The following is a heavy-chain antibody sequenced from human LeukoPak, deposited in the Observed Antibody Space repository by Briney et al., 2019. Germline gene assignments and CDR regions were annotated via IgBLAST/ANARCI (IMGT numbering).Heavy chain of an antibody. V-gene: IGHV3-74*01. Sequence: GGSLRLSCAASGFTFSSYWMHWVRQSPGQGLVWLSRINSDGSSTTYADSVKGRFTISRDNAKNTLYLQMNSLRAEDTAVYYCARDVYYGSGSYSNDAFDIWGQGTMVTVSS. CDR3: ARDVYYGSGSYSNDAFDI. J-gene: IGHJ3*02. CDR2: INSDGSST. CDR1: GFTFSSYW. D-gene: IGHD3-10*01.